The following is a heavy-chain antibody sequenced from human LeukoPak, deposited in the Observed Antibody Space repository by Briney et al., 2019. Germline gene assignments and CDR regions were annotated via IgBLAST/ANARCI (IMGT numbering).Heavy chain of an antibody. D-gene: IGHD2-15*01. CDR2: ISYDGSNK. J-gene: IGHJ4*02. Sequence: GGSLRLSCAASGFTFSSYAMHWVRQAPGKGLEWVAVISYDGSNKYYADSVRGRFTISRDNSKNTLYLRMNSLRAEDTGVYYCARDSDMSPPDYWGQGTLVTVSS. CDR3: ARDSDMSPPDY. CDR1: GFTFSSYA. V-gene: IGHV3-30-3*01.